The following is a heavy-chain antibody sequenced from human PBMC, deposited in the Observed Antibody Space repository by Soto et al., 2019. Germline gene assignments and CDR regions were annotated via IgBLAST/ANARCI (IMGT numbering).Heavy chain of an antibody. Sequence: QVQLQESGPGLVRPSQTLSLTCTVSGGSISSDHYHWTWIRQTPGKGLEWIGYIHYSGSVYSNPSLQSRVTMSVDTSKNLFSLKLSSVTAADTAVYFCVREDDGGDRDYYGLDVWGQGTTVTVSS. CDR3: VREDDGGDRDYYGLDV. V-gene: IGHV4-30-4*01. CDR1: GGSISSDHYH. J-gene: IGHJ6*02. CDR2: IHYSGSV. D-gene: IGHD4-17*01.